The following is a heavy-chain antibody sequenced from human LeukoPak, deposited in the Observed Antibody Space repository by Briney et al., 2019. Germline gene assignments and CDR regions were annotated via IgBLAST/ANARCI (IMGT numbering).Heavy chain of an antibody. CDR3: ARGGSGLFDY. J-gene: IGHJ4*02. CDR1: GGSVSSGSYY. CDR2: IYYSGST. V-gene: IGHV4-61*01. Sequence: SETLSLTCTVSGGSVSSGSYYWSWIRQPPGKGLEWIGYIYYSGSTNYNPSLKSRVTISVDTSKNQFSLKLCSVTAADTAVYYCARGGSGLFDYWGQGTLVTVSS. D-gene: IGHD3-3*01.